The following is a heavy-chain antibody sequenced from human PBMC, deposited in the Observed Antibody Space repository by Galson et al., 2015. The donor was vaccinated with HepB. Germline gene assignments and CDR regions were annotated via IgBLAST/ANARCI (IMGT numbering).Heavy chain of an antibody. CDR2: ISYDVSNK. CDR1: GFTFRNYA. Sequence: SLRLSCAASGFTFRNYAIRWVRQAPGKGLEWVALISYDVSNKYYADSVKGRLTISRDNSKNTVYLQMNSLRSEDTAVYYCARGLEDFGLPAAMRGVYNLDHWGQGTQVTVSS. CDR3: ARGLEDFGLPAAMRGVYNLDH. J-gene: IGHJ4*02. V-gene: IGHV3-30*04. D-gene: IGHD2-2*01.